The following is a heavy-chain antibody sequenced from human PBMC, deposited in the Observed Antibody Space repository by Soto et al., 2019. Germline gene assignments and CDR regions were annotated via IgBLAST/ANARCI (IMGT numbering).Heavy chain of an antibody. J-gene: IGHJ4*02. V-gene: IGHV4-30-2*01. Sequence: QLQLQESGSGLVKPSQTLSLTCAVSGGSISRGDYSWGWIRQPPGKGLEWIGYIYDSGSTYYNPSLKSRVSLSVDRSKNQFSLKLSSVTAADPAGYYRARGDRITVASHPFPDFDNWGQGALVTVSS. CDR2: IYDSGST. D-gene: IGHD3-10*01. CDR3: ARGDRITVASHPFPDFDN. CDR1: GGSISRGDYS.